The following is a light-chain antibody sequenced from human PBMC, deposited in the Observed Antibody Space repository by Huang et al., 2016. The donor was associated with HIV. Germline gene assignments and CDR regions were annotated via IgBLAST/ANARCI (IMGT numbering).Light chain of an antibody. Sequence: DIQMTQSPSSLSASVGDRVTITCRASQSISSYLNWYQQKPVKAPKLLIYVVSSLQTGVPSRFSGRGSGTDFTLTISSLQPEDFATYYCQQSYSTPYTFGQGTKLEIK. CDR1: QSISSY. J-gene: IGKJ2*01. CDR2: VVS. CDR3: QQSYSTPYT. V-gene: IGKV1-39*01.